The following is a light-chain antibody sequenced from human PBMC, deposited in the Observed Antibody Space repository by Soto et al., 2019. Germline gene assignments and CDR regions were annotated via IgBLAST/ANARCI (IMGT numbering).Light chain of an antibody. V-gene: IGKV1-39*01. CDR1: QIISTY. J-gene: IGKJ4*01. CDR2: ATS. CDR3: QQSFSIPLT. Sequence: DIQMTQSPSSLSASVGDRVTITCRASQIISTYLNWYQQKPGKAPKLLISATSTLQSGVPSRFSGDRSGTDFTLTISSLQPEDFATYYCQQSFSIPLTFVGGTKVEIK.